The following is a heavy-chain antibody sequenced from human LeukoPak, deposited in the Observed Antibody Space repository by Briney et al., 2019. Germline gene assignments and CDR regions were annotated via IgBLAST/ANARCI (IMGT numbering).Heavy chain of an antibody. J-gene: IGHJ4*02. V-gene: IGHV3-30-3*01. D-gene: IGHD6-6*01. Sequence: GGSLRLSCAASGFTFNSYSMHWVRQAPGKGLEWVAVISYDGSNEYYADSVKGRFTISRDNSKNTLYLQMNSLRTEDTAVFYCARQAARPYDYWGQGTLVTVSS. CDR1: GFTFNSYS. CDR2: ISYDGSNE. CDR3: ARQAARPYDY.